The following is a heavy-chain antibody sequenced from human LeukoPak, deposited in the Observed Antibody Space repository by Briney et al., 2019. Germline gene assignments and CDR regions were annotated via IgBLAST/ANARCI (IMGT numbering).Heavy chain of an antibody. D-gene: IGHD1-26*01. CDR3: ARHVKTWEPYDY. J-gene: IGHJ4*02. Sequence: SETLSLTCTVSGGSISSYYWSWIRQPPGKGLEWIGYIYYSGSTNYNPSLKSRVTISVDTSKNQFSLKLSSVTAADTAVYYCARHVKTWEPYDYGGQGTLVTVSS. CDR1: GGSISSYY. V-gene: IGHV4-59*08. CDR2: IYYSGST.